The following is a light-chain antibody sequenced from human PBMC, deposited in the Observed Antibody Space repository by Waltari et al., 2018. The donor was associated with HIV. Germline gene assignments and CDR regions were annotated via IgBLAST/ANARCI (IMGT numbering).Light chain of an antibody. Sequence: QSVLTQPPSASEIPGQWVTISCTGGNSNVGSNYVYWYQQVPGTAPKLLVYRDSQRQSGVPDRFTGSKSGTSASLAISGLRSEDEADYYCATWDDSLNGVLFGGGTKLTVL. V-gene: IGLV1-47*01. CDR2: RDS. J-gene: IGLJ2*01. CDR3: ATWDDSLNGVL. CDR1: NSNVGSNY.